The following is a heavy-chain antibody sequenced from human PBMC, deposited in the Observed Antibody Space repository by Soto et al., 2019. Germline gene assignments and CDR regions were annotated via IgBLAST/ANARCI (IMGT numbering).Heavy chain of an antibody. CDR2: IIPILGIA. D-gene: IGHD2-2*02. CDR3: ARDQDCSFTSCYRDFRTLLDD. V-gene: IGHV1-69*04. Sequence: SVKVSCKASGGTFSSYTISWVRQAPGQGLEWMGRIIPILGIANYAQKFQGRVTITADKSTSTAYMALRSLRSEDTAVYYCARDQDCSFTSCYRDFRTLLDDWGQGSLVTGSS. CDR1: GGTFSSYT. J-gene: IGHJ4*02.